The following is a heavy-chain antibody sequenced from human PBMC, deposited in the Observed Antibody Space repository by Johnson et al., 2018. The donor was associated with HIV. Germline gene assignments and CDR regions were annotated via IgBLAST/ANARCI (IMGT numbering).Heavy chain of an antibody. CDR1: GFTFDDYA. CDR2: INWNGGST. CDR3: TTDVAWSYAFDI. D-gene: IGHD2-8*01. V-gene: IGHV3-9*01. J-gene: IGHJ3*02. Sequence: VQLMESGGGLVQPGRSLRLSCAASGFTFDDYAMHWVRQAPGKGLEWVSGINWNGGSTGYADSVKGRFTISRDNAKNSLYLQMNSLKTEDTAVYYCTTDVAWSYAFDIWGQGTMVTVSS.